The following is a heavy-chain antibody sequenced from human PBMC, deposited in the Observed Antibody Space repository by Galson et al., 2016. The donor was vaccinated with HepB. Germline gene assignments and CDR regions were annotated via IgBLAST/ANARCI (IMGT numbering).Heavy chain of an antibody. J-gene: IGHJ4*02. CDR2: ISSYGSTI. Sequence: SLRLSCAASGFTFTTYEMTWVRQAPGKGLEWISYISSYGSTIYYADSVKGRFTISRDNAKNSLYLQMDSLRAEDTAVYYCARSTRGGWRPSYFDYWGQGTLVTVSS. CDR1: GFTFTTYE. CDR3: ARSTRGGWRPSYFDY. D-gene: IGHD6-19*01. V-gene: IGHV3-48*03.